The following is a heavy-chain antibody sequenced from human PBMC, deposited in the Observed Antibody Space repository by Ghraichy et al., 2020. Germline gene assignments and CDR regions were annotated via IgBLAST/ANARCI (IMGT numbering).Heavy chain of an antibody. V-gene: IGHV2-26*01. CDR1: GFSLSNARMG. Sequence: SGPTLVKPTETLTLTCTVSGFSLSNARMGVSWIRQSPGKALEWLAHIFSNDEKSYSTSLKSRLTISKDTSKSQVVLTMTNMDPVDTATYYCARIPRTTYWFDPWGQGTLVTVSS. D-gene: IGHD1-7*01. CDR3: ARIPRTTYWFDP. CDR2: IFSNDEK. J-gene: IGHJ5*02.